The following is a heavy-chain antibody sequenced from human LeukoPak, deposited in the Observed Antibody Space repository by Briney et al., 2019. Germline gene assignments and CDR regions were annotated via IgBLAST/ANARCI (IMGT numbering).Heavy chain of an antibody. CDR2: ISSSSSYI. V-gene: IGHV3-21*01. D-gene: IGHD3-22*01. CDR3: ARCYYDSSGYCNGVDY. CDR1: GFTFSSYS. J-gene: IGHJ4*02. Sequence: GGSLRLSCAASGFTFSSYSTNWVRQAPGKGLEWVSSISSSSSYIYYADSVKGRFTISRDNAKNSLYLQMNSLRAEDTAVYYCARCYYDSSGYCNGVDYWGQGTLVTVSS.